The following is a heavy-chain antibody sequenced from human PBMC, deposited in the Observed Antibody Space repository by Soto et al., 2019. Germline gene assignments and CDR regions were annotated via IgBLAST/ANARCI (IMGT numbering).Heavy chain of an antibody. Sequence: GGSLRLSCAASGFTFSSYAMSWVRQAPGKGLEWVSAISGSGGSTYYADSVKGRFTISRDNSKNTLYLQMNSLSAEDTAVYSCAKGHYYDSSGYYYAFDIWGQGTLVTVSS. J-gene: IGHJ3*02. CDR3: AKGHYYDSSGYYYAFDI. CDR2: ISGSGGST. D-gene: IGHD3-22*01. V-gene: IGHV3-23*01. CDR1: GFTFSSYA.